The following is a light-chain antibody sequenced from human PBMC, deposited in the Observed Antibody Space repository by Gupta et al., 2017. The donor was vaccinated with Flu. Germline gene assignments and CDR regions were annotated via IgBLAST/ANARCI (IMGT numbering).Light chain of an antibody. CDR3: SSYAGNNNYV. Sequence: QSALTQPPSASGSPGQSVTISCTGTSSDVGGHNYVAWYQQHTGKAPRLLIYEVSKRPSGVSDRFSGSKSGNTASLIVSGLQAEDEGDYYCSSYAGNNNYVFGSGTTVTVL. V-gene: IGLV2-8*01. CDR2: EVS. J-gene: IGLJ1*01. CDR1: SSDVGGHNY.